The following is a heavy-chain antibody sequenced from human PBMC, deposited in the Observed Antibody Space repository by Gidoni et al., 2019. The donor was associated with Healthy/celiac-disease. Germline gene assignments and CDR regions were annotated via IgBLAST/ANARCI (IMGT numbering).Heavy chain of an antibody. J-gene: IGHJ4*02. CDR1: GYTFTNSG. V-gene: IGHV1-18*01. Sequence: QAQLVQSGAAVKKTSASEKGSCKASGYTFTNSGTSWVRQAPGQGLGWMGWISAYNGNTNYAQKLQGRVTMTTDTSTSTAYMELRSLRSDDTAVYYCARVRVGAPMTDYWGQGTLVTVSS. CDR3: ARVRVGAPMTDY. CDR2: ISAYNGNT. D-gene: IGHD1-26*01.